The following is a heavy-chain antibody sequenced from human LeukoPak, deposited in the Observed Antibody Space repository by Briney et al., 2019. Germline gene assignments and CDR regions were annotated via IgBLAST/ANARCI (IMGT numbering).Heavy chain of an antibody. CDR2: ISYDGSNK. V-gene: IGHV3-30-3*01. CDR1: GFIFSSYA. CDR3: ASTSPY. Sequence: GGSLRLSCAASGFIFSSYAMHWVRQAPGKGLEWVAVISYDGSNKYYADSVKGRFTISRDNSKNTLYLQMNSLRAEDTAVYYCASTSPYWGQGTLVTVSS. D-gene: IGHD3-16*01. J-gene: IGHJ4*02.